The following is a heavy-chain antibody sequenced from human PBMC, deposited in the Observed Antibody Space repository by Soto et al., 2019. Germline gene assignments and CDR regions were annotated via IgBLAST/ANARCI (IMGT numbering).Heavy chain of an antibody. CDR3: ARGPYDSSGYYPFDY. J-gene: IGHJ4*02. CDR1: GGSISNYY. V-gene: IGHV4-59*12. CDR2: IYYSGST. Sequence: PSETLSLTCTVSGGSISNYYWSWVRQSPGKGLEWIGYIYYSGSTNYNPSLKSRVTISIDTSKNQFSLKLSSVTAADTAVYYCARGPYDSSGYYPFDYWGQGTLVTVSS. D-gene: IGHD3-22*01.